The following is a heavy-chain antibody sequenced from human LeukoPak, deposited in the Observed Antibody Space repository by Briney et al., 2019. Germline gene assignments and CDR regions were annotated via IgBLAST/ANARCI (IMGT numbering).Heavy chain of an antibody. D-gene: IGHD5-24*01. CDR1: GGSISSSSYY. CDR2: MYYSGSA. Sequence: SEALSLTCTVSGGSISSSSYYWGWIRQPPGKGLGGIGSMYYSGSAYYNPSLKSRVTISVDTSKIQFSLKLSSVTAADTAVYFCASFRDGYTLNFWGQGTLVTVSS. J-gene: IGHJ4*02. CDR3: ASFRDGYTLNF. V-gene: IGHV4-39*01.